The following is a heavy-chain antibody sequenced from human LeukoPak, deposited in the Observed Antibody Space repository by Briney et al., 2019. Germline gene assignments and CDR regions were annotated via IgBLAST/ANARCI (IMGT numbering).Heavy chain of an antibody. Sequence: PGGSLRLSSAASGFTFSSYAMHWVRQAPGKGLEWVAVISYDGSNKYYADSVKGRFTISRDNSKNTLYLQTNSLRAEDTAVYYCEAVGATHHDAFDIWGQGTMVTVSS. J-gene: IGHJ3*02. CDR1: GFTFSSYA. CDR2: ISYDGSNK. V-gene: IGHV3-30-3*01. D-gene: IGHD1-26*01. CDR3: EAVGATHHDAFDI.